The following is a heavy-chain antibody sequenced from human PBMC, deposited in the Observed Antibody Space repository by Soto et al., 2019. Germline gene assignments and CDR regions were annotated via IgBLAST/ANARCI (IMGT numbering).Heavy chain of an antibody. V-gene: IGHV3-48*02. CDR1: GFPFSSYS. CDR3: AGLALGYYYYGMDV. D-gene: IGHD7-27*01. J-gene: IGHJ6*02. Sequence: SLRLSCAASGFPFSSYSMNWVRQAPGKGLEWVSYISSSSSTIYYADSVKGRFTISRDNAKNSLYLQMNSLRDEDTAVYYCAGLALGYYYYGMDVWGQGATVTVSS. CDR2: ISSSSSTI.